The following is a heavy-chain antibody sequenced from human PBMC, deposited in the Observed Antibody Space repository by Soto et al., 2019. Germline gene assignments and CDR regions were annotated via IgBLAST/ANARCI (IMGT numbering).Heavy chain of an antibody. J-gene: IGHJ4*02. D-gene: IGHD1-26*01. CDR2: INPNSGGT. Sequence: SVKVSCKTPGYTFTVYYMHWVRQAPGQGLEWMGWINPNSGGTNYAQKFQGRVTMTRDTSISTAYMELRRLRSDDTAVYYCARGGREWELYSRDYWGQGSLVTGSS. CDR1: GYTFTVYY. CDR3: ARGGREWELYSRDY. V-gene: IGHV1-2*02.